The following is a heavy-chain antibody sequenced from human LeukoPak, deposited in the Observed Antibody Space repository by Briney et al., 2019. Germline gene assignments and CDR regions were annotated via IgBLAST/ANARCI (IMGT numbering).Heavy chain of an antibody. Sequence: PSETLSLTCAVYGGSFSGYYWSWIRQPPGKGLEWIGEINHSGSTNYNPSLKSRVTMSVDTSKNQFSLKLNSVTAADTAVYYCASTSDSGGYYYDYWGQGILVTVSS. D-gene: IGHD3-22*01. CDR3: ASTSDSGGYYYDY. CDR2: INHSGST. V-gene: IGHV4-34*01. J-gene: IGHJ4*02. CDR1: GGSFSGYY.